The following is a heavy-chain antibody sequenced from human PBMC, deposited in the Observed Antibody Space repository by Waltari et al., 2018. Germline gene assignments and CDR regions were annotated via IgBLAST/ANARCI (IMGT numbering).Heavy chain of an antibody. CDR3: ARDPRNGDYEGDY. J-gene: IGHJ4*02. Sequence: QVQLVESGGGVVQPGRSLRLSCAASGFTFSSYAMPWVRQAPGKGLEWVAVISYDGSNKYYADSVKGRFTISRDNSKNTLYLQMNSLRAEDTAVYYCARDPRNGDYEGDYWGQGTLVTVSS. V-gene: IGHV3-30-3*01. CDR1: GFTFSSYA. CDR2: ISYDGSNK. D-gene: IGHD4-17*01.